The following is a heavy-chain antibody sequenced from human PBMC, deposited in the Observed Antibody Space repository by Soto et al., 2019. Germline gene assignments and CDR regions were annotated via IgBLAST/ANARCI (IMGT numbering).Heavy chain of an antibody. CDR2: MNPGSGDT. V-gene: IGHV1-8*01. CDR1: RYIFTNNY. Sequence: APVKVSSKASRYIFTNNYVSWPRHATGQGLEWMGWMNPGSGDTGYAQKFQGRVTMTRDISIATAYMELSSLRSDDTAIYYCARMATFGSLNWFDPWGQGTLVTVSS. D-gene: IGHD3-16*01. J-gene: IGHJ5*02. CDR3: ARMATFGSLNWFDP.